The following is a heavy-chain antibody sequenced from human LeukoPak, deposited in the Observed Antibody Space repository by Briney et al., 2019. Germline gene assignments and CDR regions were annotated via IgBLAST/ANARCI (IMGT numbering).Heavy chain of an antibody. CDR3: AAGPFSLANPYYDFWSGYPNWFDP. CDR2: ISAYNGNT. J-gene: IGHJ5*02. Sequence: ASVKVSCKASGYTFTSYGISWVRQAPGQGLEWMGWISAYNGNTNYAQKLQGRVTITRDMSTSTAYMELSSLRSEDTAVYYCAAGPFSLANPYYDFWSGYPNWFDPWGQGTLVTVSS. CDR1: GYTFTSYG. D-gene: IGHD3-3*01. V-gene: IGHV1-18*01.